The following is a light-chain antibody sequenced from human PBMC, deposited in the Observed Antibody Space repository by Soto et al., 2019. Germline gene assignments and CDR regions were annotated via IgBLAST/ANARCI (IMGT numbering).Light chain of an antibody. CDR1: SSDVGGYHF. J-gene: IGLJ2*01. V-gene: IGLV2-23*02. Sequence: QSALTQPASVSGSPGQSITISCTGTSSDVGGYHFVSWYQQHPGKAPKLMISEVSKRPSGVSTRFSGSKSGNTASLTISGLQDEDEADYYCCSYAGSSTFLVFGGGTKLTVL. CDR3: CSYAGSSTFLV. CDR2: EVS.